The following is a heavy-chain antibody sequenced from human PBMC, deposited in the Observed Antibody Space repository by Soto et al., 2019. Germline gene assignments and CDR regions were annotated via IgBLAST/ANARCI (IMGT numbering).Heavy chain of an antibody. CDR2: IIPIFGTA. CDR3: ARITYGSGSNPYYYYGMDV. CDR1: GGTFSSYA. V-gene: IGHV1-69*13. D-gene: IGHD3-10*01. J-gene: IGHJ6*02. Sequence: GASVKVSCKASGGTFSSYAISWVRQAPGQGLEWMGGIIPIFGTANYAQKFQGRVTITADESTSTAYMELSSLRSEDTAVHYCARITYGSGSNPYYYYGMDVWGQGTTVTVS.